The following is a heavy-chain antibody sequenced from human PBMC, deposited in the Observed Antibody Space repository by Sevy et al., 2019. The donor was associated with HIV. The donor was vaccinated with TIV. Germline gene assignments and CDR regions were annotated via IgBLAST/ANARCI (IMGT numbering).Heavy chain of an antibody. V-gene: IGHV5-51*01. CDR1: GYSFTSYW. CDR3: ARSYYDSSGYYFIPIFDY. J-gene: IGHJ4*02. CDR2: IYPGDSDT. Sequence: GESLKISCKGSGYSFTSYWIGWVRQMPGKGLEWMGIIYPGDSDTRYSPSFQGQVTISADKSISTAYLKWSSLKDSDTAMYYCARSYYDSSGYYFIPIFDYWGQGTLVTVSS. D-gene: IGHD3-22*01.